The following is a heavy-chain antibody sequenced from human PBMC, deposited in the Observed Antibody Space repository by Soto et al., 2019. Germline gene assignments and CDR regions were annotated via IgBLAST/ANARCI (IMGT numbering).Heavy chain of an antibody. J-gene: IGHJ4*02. CDR2: ISYDGSDK. CDR3: AKSPTFYCSSPNCYKYYFDY. CDR1: GFTFNTYG. Sequence: ESGGGVVQPGTSLRLSCAASGFTFNTYGMHWVRQAPGKGLEWVAVISYDGSDKFYADSVKGRFTISRDNSKNTLYLQMSSLRPEDTAIYYCAKSPTFYCSSPNCYKYYFDYWGQGTLVTVSS. V-gene: IGHV3-30*18. D-gene: IGHD2-2*02.